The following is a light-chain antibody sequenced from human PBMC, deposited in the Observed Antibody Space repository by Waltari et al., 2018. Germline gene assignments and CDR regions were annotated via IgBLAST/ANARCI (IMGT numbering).Light chain of an antibody. V-gene: IGLV3-21*04. CDR3: QVWDANNEPGV. CDR1: NIGSKS. CDR2: YDK. J-gene: IGLJ1*01. Sequence: SYELTQPPSLSVAPGMTALITCGGDNIGSKSMHWYQRKPGKAPVLVISYDKDRPSGIPERFSGSNSGNTATLTISRVEAGDEGDYYCQVWDANNEPGVFGTGTEVTVL.